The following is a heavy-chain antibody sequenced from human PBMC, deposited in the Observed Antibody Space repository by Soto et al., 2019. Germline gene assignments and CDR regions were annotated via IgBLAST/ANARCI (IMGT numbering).Heavy chain of an antibody. CDR3: ATSVGIAATGEDGLDV. V-gene: IGHV1-69*01. CDR2: IIPILTTP. CDR1: GGMFSTFG. D-gene: IGHD6-13*01. Sequence: QVQLVQSGAEVKKTGSSVKVSCKASGGMFSTFGFSWVRQAPGQGPEWIGGIIPILTTPNYAERFQGRVTIVAAELTTTVYMELSSLRSEDTAMYYCATSVGIAATGEDGLDVWGQGTSVTVSS. J-gene: IGHJ6*02.